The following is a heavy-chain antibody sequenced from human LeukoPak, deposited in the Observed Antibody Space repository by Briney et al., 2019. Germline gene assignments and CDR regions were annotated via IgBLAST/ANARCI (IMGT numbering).Heavy chain of an antibody. J-gene: IGHJ6*03. CDR3: ARVPLNYYYYMDV. CDR1: GFIFSNYW. CDR2: IKQDGSEK. V-gene: IGHV3-7*01. Sequence: PGGSLRLSCAASGFIFSNYWMSWVRQAPGKGLEWVANIKQDGSEKFYVDSVKGRFTISRDNAKNSLYLQMSSLRAEDTAVYNCARVPLNYYYYMDVWGKGTTVTVSS.